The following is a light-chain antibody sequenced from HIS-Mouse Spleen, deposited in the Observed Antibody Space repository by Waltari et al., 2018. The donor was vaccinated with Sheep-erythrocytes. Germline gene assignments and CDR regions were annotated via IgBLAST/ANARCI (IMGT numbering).Light chain of an antibody. CDR1: QGISSA. CDR2: DAS. Sequence: AIQLTQSPYSLSASVGDRVTITCRASQGISSALAWYQQKTGKAPKLLIYDASSLESGVPSRFSGSGSGTDFTRTISRMQPEDFATYYCQQFNNYPRTFGQGTKVEIK. V-gene: IGKV1D-13*01. CDR3: QQFNNYPRT. J-gene: IGKJ1*01.